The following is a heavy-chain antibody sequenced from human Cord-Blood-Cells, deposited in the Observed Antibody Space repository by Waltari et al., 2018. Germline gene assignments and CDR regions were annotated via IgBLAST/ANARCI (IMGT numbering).Heavy chain of an antibody. V-gene: IGHV1-69*06. CDR2: IIPIFGTA. D-gene: IGHD3-3*01. Sequence: VQLGQSGAAVKKPWSSVKVSCKAAGGTCSSYAISWVRQAPGQGIEWMGGIIPIFGTANYAQKFQGRVTITADKTTSTAYMELSSLRSEDTAVYYCAVTIFGVVINPSFDYWGQGTLVTVSS. CDR1: GGTCSSYA. J-gene: IGHJ4*02. CDR3: AVTIFGVVINPSFDY.